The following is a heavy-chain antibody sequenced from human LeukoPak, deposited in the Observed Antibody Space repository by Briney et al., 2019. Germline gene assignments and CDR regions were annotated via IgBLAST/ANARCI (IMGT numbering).Heavy chain of an antibody. V-gene: IGHV4-39*01. J-gene: IGHJ6*03. D-gene: IGHD2-15*01. Sequence: SETLSLTCTVSGGSISSSSYYWGWIRQPPGKGLEGIGSNYYSGSTYYNPSLKSRVTISVDTSKNQFSLKLSSVTAADTAVYYCAGDCSSHMDVWGKGTTVTVSS. CDR3: AGDCSSHMDV. CDR1: GGSISSSSYY. CDR2: NYYSGST.